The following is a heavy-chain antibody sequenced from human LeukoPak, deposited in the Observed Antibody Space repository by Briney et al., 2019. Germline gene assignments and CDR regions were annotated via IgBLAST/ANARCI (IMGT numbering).Heavy chain of an antibody. J-gene: IGHJ4*01. V-gene: IGHV4-59*02. CDR1: GGSVSDYY. CDR3: ASRKLGNDY. Sequence: SETLSLTCTVSGGSVSDYYWSWIRQSPGKGLEWIGYIYYTRSSSYNPSLRSRVTISADTSKNQFSLKLSSVTAADTAVYYCASRKLGNDYWGQGTLVTVSS. D-gene: IGHD7-27*01. CDR2: IYYTRSS.